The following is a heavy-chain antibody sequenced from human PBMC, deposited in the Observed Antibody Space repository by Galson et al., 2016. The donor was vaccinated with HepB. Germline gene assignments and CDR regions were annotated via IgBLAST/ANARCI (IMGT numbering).Heavy chain of an antibody. CDR3: ARHCGGGSCYRAFEI. J-gene: IGHJ3*02. V-gene: IGHV4-34*01. D-gene: IGHD2-15*01. CDR2: INHSGST. Sequence: SETLSLTCAVHGGSFSGYWSWIRQPPGKGLEWIGEINHSGSTNYNPSLKSRVTISVDASKYQISLTLSSMTAADTAVYYCARHCGGGSCYRAFEIWGQGTTVTVSS. CDR1: GGSFSGY.